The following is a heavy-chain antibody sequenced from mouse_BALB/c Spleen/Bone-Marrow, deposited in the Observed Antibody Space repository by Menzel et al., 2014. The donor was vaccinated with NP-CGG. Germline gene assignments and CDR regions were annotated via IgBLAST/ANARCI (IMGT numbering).Heavy chain of an antibody. CDR1: GYSFTGYS. D-gene: IGHD1-1*01. CDR3: TRRGSSWCFDV. CDR2: IDPYDGGT. Sequence: EVKLQESGPELEKPGASVRISCKASGYSFTGYSMNWVKQSNGKSLEWIGNIDPYDGGTTSNQRFKGKATLTVDKSSSTASMQLKSLTSEDSAVYYCTRRGSSWCFDVWGAGTTVTVSS. V-gene: IGHV1S135*01. J-gene: IGHJ1*01.